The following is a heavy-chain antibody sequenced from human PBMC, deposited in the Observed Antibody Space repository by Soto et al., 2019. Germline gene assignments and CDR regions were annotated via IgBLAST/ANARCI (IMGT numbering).Heavy chain of an antibody. D-gene: IGHD1-26*01. Sequence: EVQVVESGGGLVQPGGSLRLSCSFTLSMYSMNWVRQAPGKGLEWVASISSGGTYIKYADSVKGRFTISRDNAKNSVSLQMNSLRFADTAVYFRTRDQGGIYESWFATWGQGTLFTVSS. V-gene: IGHV3-21*01. CDR1: FTLSMYS. CDR3: TRDQGGIYESWFAT. CDR2: ISSGGTYI. J-gene: IGHJ5*02.